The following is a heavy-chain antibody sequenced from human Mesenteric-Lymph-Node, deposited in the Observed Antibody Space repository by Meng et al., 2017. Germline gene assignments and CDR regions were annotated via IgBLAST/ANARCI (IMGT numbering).Heavy chain of an antibody. J-gene: IGHJ4*02. CDR3: ARRAAAGSGLHHFAC. D-gene: IGHD6-13*01. CDR2: ISGSGDYT. Sequence: GESLKISCAASGFTFSTYAMTWVRQAPGKGLEWVSVISGSGDYTYYADSVKGRFTLSRDNSKNTVYLQMNSLRVDDTAVYYCARRAAAGSGLHHFACWGQGTLVTVSS. V-gene: IGHV3-23*01. CDR1: GFTFSTYA.